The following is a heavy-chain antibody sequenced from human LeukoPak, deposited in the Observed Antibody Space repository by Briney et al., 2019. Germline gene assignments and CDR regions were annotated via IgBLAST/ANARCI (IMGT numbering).Heavy chain of an antibody. Sequence: GASVKVSCKASGYTFTSYGISWVRQAPGQGLEWMGWISAYNGNTKYSQKFQGRVTITRDTSASTAYMELSSLRSEDTAVYYCAREGLYSSSPFDYWGQGTLVTVSS. CDR3: AREGLYSSSPFDY. CDR1: GYTFTSYG. D-gene: IGHD6-13*01. CDR2: ISAYNGNT. V-gene: IGHV1-18*01. J-gene: IGHJ4*02.